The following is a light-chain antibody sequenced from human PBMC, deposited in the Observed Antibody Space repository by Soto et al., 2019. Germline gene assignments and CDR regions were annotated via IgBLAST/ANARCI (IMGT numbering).Light chain of an antibody. CDR3: QSYDSSLSAYV. Sequence: QSVLTQPPSVSGAPGQRVTIYCTGTSSNIGAGYPVHWYQQLPGTAPKLLIFGNMNRPSGVPDRISGSRSGLAITGLQAEDEADYYCQSYDSSLSAYVFGAGTKLTVL. J-gene: IGLJ1*01. CDR2: GNM. V-gene: IGLV1-40*01. CDR1: SSNIGAGYP.